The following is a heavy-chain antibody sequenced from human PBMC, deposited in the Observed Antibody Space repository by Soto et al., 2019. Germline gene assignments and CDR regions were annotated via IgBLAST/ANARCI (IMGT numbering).Heavy chain of an antibody. Sequence: QTGGSLRLSCAASGFTFSSYAMSWVRQAPGKWLEWVSAISGSGGSTYYADSVKGRFTISRDNSKNTLYLQMNSLRAEDTAVYYCAKDRYMVRGVIIPNPLNQYNWFDPWGQGXLVTVYS. D-gene: IGHD3-10*01. J-gene: IGHJ5*02. CDR3: AKDRYMVRGVIIPNPLNQYNWFDP. V-gene: IGHV3-23*01. CDR2: ISGSGGST. CDR1: GFTFSSYA.